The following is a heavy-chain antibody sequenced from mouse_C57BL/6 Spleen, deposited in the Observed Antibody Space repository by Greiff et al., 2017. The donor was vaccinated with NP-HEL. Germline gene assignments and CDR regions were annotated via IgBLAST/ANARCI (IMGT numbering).Heavy chain of an antibody. CDR2: IYPRSGNT. CDR1: GYTFTSYG. V-gene: IGHV1-81*01. J-gene: IGHJ4*01. D-gene: IGHD2-12*01. Sequence: QVHVKQSGAELARPGASVKLSCKASGYTFTSYGISWVKQRTGQGLEWIGEIYPRSGNTYYNEKFKGKATLTADKSSSTAYMELRSLTSEDSAVYFCATRRDYAMDYWGQGTSVTVSS. CDR3: ATRRDYAMDY.